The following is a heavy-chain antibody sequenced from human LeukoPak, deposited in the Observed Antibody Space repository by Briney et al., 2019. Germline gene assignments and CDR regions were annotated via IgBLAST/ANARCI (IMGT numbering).Heavy chain of an antibody. CDR1: GYTFTSYG. Sequence: ASVRVSCKASGYTFTSYGISWVRRAPGQGLEWMGWISAYNGNTNYAQKLQGRVTMTTDTSTSTAYMELRSLRSDDTAVYYCARVRLEPNYYYYGMDVWGKGTTVTVSS. J-gene: IGHJ6*04. CDR3: ARVRLEPNYYYYGMDV. V-gene: IGHV1-18*04. D-gene: IGHD1-1*01. CDR2: ISAYNGNT.